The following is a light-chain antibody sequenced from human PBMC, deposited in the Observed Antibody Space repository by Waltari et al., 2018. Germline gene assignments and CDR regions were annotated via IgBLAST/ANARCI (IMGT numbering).Light chain of an antibody. Sequence: DIVMTQSPDSLAVSLGERATINCKSSQSVLYSSNNKNYLAWYQQKPGQPPNLLIFWASTRESGVPDRFNGSGSGTDFTRTISSLQAEDVAVYYCQQYYSTPITFGQGTRLEI. CDR2: WAS. J-gene: IGKJ5*01. V-gene: IGKV4-1*01. CDR3: QQYYSTPIT. CDR1: QSVLYSSNNKNY.